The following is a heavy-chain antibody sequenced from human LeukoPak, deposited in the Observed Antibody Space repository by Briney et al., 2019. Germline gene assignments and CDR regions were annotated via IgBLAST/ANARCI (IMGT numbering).Heavy chain of an antibody. D-gene: IGHD3-22*01. CDR2: MHPNSGNT. V-gene: IGHV1-8*01. CDR1: GYTVNAYD. CDR3: ARVSQTPAYYYTSGYYYHGY. J-gene: IGHJ4*02. Sequence: ASVKVSCKASGYTVNAYDINWVRQATGQGLEWMGWMHPNSGNTGFAQKFQGRVTMTRDTSINTAYMELSNLRSEDTAVYYCARVSQTPAYYYTSGYYYHGYWGQGTRVTVSS.